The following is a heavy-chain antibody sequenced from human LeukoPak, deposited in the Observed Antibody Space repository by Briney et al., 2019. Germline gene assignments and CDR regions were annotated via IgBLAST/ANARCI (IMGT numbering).Heavy chain of an antibody. CDR2: MFYSEST. Sequence: SETLSLTCSVSGASVSDGNYYWSWIRQPPGKGLEWISYMFYSESTKYNPSLKSRVTISVDKSKNQFSLHMSSVTAADTAVYYCRGSGSYYLDYWGQGTLVTVSS. D-gene: IGHD3-10*01. J-gene: IGHJ4*02. CDR3: RGSGSYYLDY. CDR1: GASVSDGNYY. V-gene: IGHV4-61*01.